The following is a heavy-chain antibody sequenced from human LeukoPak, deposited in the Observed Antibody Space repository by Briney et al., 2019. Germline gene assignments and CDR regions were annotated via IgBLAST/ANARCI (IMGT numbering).Heavy chain of an antibody. V-gene: IGHV4-34*01. J-gene: IGHJ4*02. CDR3: ARGSLYYDSSGYRRGYFDY. Sequence: SETLSLTCAVYGGSFSDYSWSWIRQPPGKGLEWIGEINHSGSTNYNPSLKSRVTISVDTSKNQFSLKLSSVTAADSAVYYCARGSLYYDSSGYRRGYFDYWGRGTLVTVSS. CDR1: GGSFSDYS. CDR2: INHSGST. D-gene: IGHD3-22*01.